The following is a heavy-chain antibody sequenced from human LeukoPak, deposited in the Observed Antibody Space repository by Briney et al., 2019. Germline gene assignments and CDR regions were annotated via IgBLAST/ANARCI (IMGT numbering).Heavy chain of an antibody. Sequence: ASVKVSCKASGYTFTSYGICWVRQAPGQGLEWMWWISAYNGNTNYAHNLHGRVTMTTDISTSTAYMELRSLRSDDTAVYYCAREYKAYDYVWGTYRYFDYWGQGTLVTVSS. D-gene: IGHD3-16*02. CDR2: ISAYNGNT. CDR3: AREYKAYDYVWGTYRYFDY. CDR1: GYTFTSYG. V-gene: IGHV1-18*01. J-gene: IGHJ4*02.